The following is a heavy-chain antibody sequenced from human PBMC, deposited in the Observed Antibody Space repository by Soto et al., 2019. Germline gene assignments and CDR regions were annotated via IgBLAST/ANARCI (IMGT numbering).Heavy chain of an antibody. CDR1: GFTFNGPA. CDR3: SNAYG. CDR2: IRNKANSYAT. Sequence: EVQLVESGGGVVQPGGSVKLSCAASGFTFNGPAIHWVRQASGKGLEWVGRIRNKANSYATVYAASMKGRFTISSDDSTKTGYLQMNRLKAEDSAVYYWSNAYGWGQEPWSPSPQ. D-gene: IGHD4-17*01. V-gene: IGHV3-73*01. J-gene: IGHJ4*01.